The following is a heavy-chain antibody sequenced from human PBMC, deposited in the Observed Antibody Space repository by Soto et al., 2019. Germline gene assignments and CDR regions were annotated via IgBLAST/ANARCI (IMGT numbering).Heavy chain of an antibody. D-gene: IGHD2-2*01. V-gene: IGHV1-69*02. CDR1: GGTFSSYT. J-gene: IGHJ4*02. Sequence: SVKVSCKASGGTFSSYTISWVRQAPGQGLEWMGRIIPILGIANYAQKFQGRVTITADKSTSTAYMELSSLRSEDTAAYYCAGGLGYCSSTSCYYSNDYWGQGTLVTVSS. CDR2: IIPILGIA. CDR3: AGGLGYCSSTSCYYSNDY.